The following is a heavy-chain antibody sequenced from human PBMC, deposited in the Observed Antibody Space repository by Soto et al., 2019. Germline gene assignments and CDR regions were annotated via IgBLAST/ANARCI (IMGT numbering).Heavy chain of an antibody. CDR2: ISAYNGNT. CDR1: GYTFTSYG. D-gene: IGHD3-22*01. V-gene: IGHV1-18*01. Sequence: GASVKVSCKASGYTFTSYGISWVRQAPGQGLEWMGWISAYNGNTNYAQKLQGRVTMTTDTSTSTAYMELRSLRSDDTAVYYCAIPYYDSSSDAFYIWGQRSTVPVSS. J-gene: IGHJ3*02. CDR3: AIPYYDSSSDAFYI.